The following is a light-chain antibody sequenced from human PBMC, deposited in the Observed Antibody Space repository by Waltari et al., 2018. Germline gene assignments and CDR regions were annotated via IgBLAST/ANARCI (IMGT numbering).Light chain of an antibody. J-gene: IGLJ1*01. V-gene: IGLV2-14*01. Sequence: QSALTQPASVSGSPGQSITISCTGTSSDVGFYHYVSWYQHHPGKTPKLMVYEFTTRASGVSNRFSGSKSGNTASLTISGLQVEDEADYYCNSYTTAKNLDYVCGTGTKVTVL. CDR1: SSDVGFYHY. CDR3: NSYTTAKNLDYV. CDR2: EFT.